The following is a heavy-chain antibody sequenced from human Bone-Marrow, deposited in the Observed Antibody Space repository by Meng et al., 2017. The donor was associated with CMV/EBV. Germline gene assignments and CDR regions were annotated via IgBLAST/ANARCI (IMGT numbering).Heavy chain of an antibody. CDR1: GGSLSSGYYY. CDR2: IYYSGST. D-gene: IGHD2-2*01. CDR3: ARVVVVVPAARFDP. V-gene: IGHV4-30-4*08. J-gene: IGHJ5*02. Sequence: GGSLSSGYYYWSWIRQPPGKGLEWIGYIYYSGSTYYNPSLKSRVTISVDTSKNQFSLKLSSVTAADTAVYYCARVVVVVPAARFDPWGQGTLVTVSS.